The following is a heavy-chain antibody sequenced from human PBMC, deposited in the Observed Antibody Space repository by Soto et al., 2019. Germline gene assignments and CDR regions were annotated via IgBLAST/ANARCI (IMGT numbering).Heavy chain of an antibody. CDR1: GFTFSSYA. V-gene: IGHV3-30-3*01. Sequence: QVQLVESGGGVCQPGRSLRLSCAASGFTFSSYAMHWVRQAPGKGLEWVAVISYDGSNKYYADSVKGRFTISRDNSKNSLYRQMNSLRAEDTAVYYCARDFDYVWGSYRYKGNFEYGGQGTMGTVSS. CDR2: ISYDGSNK. J-gene: IGHJ4*02. D-gene: IGHD3-16*02. CDR3: ARDFDYVWGSYRYKGNFEY.